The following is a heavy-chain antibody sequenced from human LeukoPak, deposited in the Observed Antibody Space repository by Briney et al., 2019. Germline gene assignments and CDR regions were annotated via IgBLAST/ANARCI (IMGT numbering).Heavy chain of an antibody. CDR2: IYYSGST. J-gene: IGHJ4*02. V-gene: IGHV4-59*12. Sequence: SETLSLTCTVSGGSISSYYWSWIRQPPGKGLEWIGYIYYSGSTNYNPSLKSRVTISVDTSKNQFSLKLSSVTAADTAVYYCARESIAALAPADYWGQGTLVTVSS. CDR1: GGSISSYY. D-gene: IGHD6-6*01. CDR3: ARESIAALAPADY.